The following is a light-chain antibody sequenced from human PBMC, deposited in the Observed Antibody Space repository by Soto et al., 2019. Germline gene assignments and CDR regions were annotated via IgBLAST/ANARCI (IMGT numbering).Light chain of an antibody. CDR1: QSVTSSY. Sequence: EILMTQSPATMSLSPGERATLSCGASQSVTSSYLAWYQQRPGLAPRLLIYDASKRATGIPNRFRGSGSGTAFTLTISGLEPEHFAVYFCLQYGSSPRTFGQGTRVEMK. CDR2: DAS. V-gene: IGKV3D-20*01. CDR3: LQYGSSPRT. J-gene: IGKJ1*01.